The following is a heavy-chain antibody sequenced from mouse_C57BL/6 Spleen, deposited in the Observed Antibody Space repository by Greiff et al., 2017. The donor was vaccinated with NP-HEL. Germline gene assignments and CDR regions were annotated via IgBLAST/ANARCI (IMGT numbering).Heavy chain of an antibody. J-gene: IGHJ2*01. CDR2: INPSSGYT. CDR3: ARGGYGSSYGIDY. D-gene: IGHD1-1*01. CDR1: GYTFTSYW. V-gene: IGHV1-7*01. Sequence: QVHVKQSGAELAKPGASVKLSCKASGYTFTSYWMHWVKQRPGQGLEWIGYINPSSGYTKYNQKFKDKATLTADKSSSTAYMQLSSLTYEDSAVYYCARGGYGSSYGIDYWGQGTTLTVSS.